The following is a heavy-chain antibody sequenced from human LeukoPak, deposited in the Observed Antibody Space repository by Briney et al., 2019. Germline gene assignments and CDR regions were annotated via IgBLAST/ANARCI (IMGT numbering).Heavy chain of an antibody. CDR2: ISGSGGGT. V-gene: IGHV3-23*01. Sequence: GGSLRLSCAASGFAYSRYAMSWVRQAPGKGLEWVSTISGSGGGTYYADSVEGRFTISRDNSKNTLYLQMNSLRAEDTAVYYCAKRDSAGLWYFDYWGQGTLVTVSS. J-gene: IGHJ4*02. CDR3: AKRDSAGLWYFDY. CDR1: GFAYSRYA. D-gene: IGHD5-18*01.